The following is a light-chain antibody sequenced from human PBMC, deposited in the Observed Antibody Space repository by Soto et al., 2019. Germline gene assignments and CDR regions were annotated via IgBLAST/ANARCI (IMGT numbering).Light chain of an antibody. CDR3: QQYYSTPPYT. V-gene: IGKV4-1*01. Sequence: DIVMTQSPEALAVSLGERATINCKSSQSVLYSSNNKNYLAWYQKKAGQPPKLLIYWASTRESGVPERFSGSGSGTDFTLTISSLQAEDVAVYYCQQYYSTPPYTFGQGTKLEIK. CDR2: WAS. CDR1: QSVLYSSNNKNY. J-gene: IGKJ2*01.